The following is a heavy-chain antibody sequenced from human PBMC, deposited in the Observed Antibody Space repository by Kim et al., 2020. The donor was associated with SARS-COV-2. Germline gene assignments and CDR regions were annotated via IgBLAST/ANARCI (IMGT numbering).Heavy chain of an antibody. Sequence: SETLSLTCTVSGGSISSGGYYWSWIRQHPGKGLEWIGYIYYSGSTYYNPSLKSRVTISVDTSKNQFSLKLSSVTAADTAVYYCARVRKENWFDPWGQGTLVTVSS. J-gene: IGHJ5*02. CDR2: IYYSGST. V-gene: IGHV4-31*03. CDR3: ARVRKENWFDP. CDR1: GGSISSGGYY. D-gene: IGHD4-17*01.